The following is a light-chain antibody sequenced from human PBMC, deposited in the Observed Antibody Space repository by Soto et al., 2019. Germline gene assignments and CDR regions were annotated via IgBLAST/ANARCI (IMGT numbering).Light chain of an antibody. CDR3: QQYNSYRA. V-gene: IGKV1-5*03. J-gene: IGKJ1*01. Sequence: DIQMTQSPSTLSASVGDRVTITCRASQSIDTWLAWHQQKPGQAPKLLISKASSLESGVPSRFSGSGSGTEFTLTISSLQPDDSPTYYCQQYNSYRAFVQGTKVEI. CDR2: KAS. CDR1: QSIDTW.